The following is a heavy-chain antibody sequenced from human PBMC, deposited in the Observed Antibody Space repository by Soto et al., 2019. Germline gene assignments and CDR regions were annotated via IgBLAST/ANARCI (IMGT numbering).Heavy chain of an antibody. Sequence: ASVKVSCKASGYTFTNYAIHWVRQAPGQRLEWMGWINAGSGKTKYSQNFQGRVTITRDTSASIVYMEVNSLRSEDTAVYYCARGVAGPLHWFDPWGQGTLVTVSS. CDR3: ARGVAGPLHWFDP. D-gene: IGHD6-19*01. CDR1: GYTFTNYA. J-gene: IGHJ5*02. V-gene: IGHV1-3*01. CDR2: INAGSGKT.